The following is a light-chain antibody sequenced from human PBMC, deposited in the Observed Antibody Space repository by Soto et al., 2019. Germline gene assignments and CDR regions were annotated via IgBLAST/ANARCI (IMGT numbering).Light chain of an antibody. CDR3: CSYAGRYTCA. V-gene: IGLV2-11*01. CDR2: DVS. J-gene: IGLJ2*01. CDR1: SSDVGAYNY. Sequence: QSALTQPRSVSGAPGQSVTISCTGTSSDVGAYNYVSWYQQHPGKAPKLMIYDVSKRPSGVPDRFSGSKSGDTASLTIAGLQAEDEADYYCCSYAGRYTCAFGGGTKVTVL.